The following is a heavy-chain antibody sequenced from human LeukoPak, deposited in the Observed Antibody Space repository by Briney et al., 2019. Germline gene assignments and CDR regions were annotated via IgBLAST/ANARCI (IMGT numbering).Heavy chain of an antibody. CDR3: ARSESTMTTWLMDY. D-gene: IGHD4-17*01. CDR2: IKQDGSER. V-gene: IGHV3-7*01. J-gene: IGHJ4*02. CDR1: GFTFTRYR. Sequence: GGSLRLSCAASGFTFTRYRMTWVRQAPGKGLEWVANIKQDGSERYYVDSVDGRFTISRDNAKDSLFLQMNSLRDDDTAVYYCARSESTMTTWLMDYWGQGALVMVSS.